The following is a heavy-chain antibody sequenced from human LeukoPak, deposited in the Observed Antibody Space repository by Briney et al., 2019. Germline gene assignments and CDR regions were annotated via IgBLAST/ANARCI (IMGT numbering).Heavy chain of an antibody. V-gene: IGHV4-59*08. D-gene: IGHD3-10*01. J-gene: IGHJ4*02. Sequence: SETLSLTCTVSGGSISSFYWSWIRRPPGKGLEWIGYIYDTGSTECNPSLKSRVTISVDTSKKQFSLRLSSVTAADTAVYYCARSYHYGSGSYSDYFDFWGQGTLVTVSS. CDR2: IYDTGST. CDR3: ARSYHYGSGSYSDYFDF. CDR1: GGSISSFY.